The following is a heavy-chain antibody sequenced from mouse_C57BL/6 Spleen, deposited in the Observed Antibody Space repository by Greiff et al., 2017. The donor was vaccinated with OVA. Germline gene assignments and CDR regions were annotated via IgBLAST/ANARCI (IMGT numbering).Heavy chain of an antibody. J-gene: IGHJ1*03. D-gene: IGHD2-13*01. V-gene: IGHV1-15*01. CDR2: IDPETGGT. CDR1: GYTFTDYE. Sequence: VQLQQSGAELVRPGASVTLSCKASGYTFTDYEMHWVKQTPVHGLEWIGAIDPETGGTAYNQKFKGKAILTADKSSSPAYMEIRSLTSEASAVYYVTKSGDVWYFDVWGTGTTVTVSS. CDR3: TKSGDVWYFDV.